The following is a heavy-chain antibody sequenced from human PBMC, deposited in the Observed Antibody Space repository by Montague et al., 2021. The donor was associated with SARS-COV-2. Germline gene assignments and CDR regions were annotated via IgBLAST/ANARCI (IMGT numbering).Heavy chain of an antibody. CDR1: DFTFXDYA. CDR3: AKGSRRGYNYGTNNWLDP. CDR2: INWNSGNL. V-gene: IGHV3-9*01. J-gene: IGHJ5*02. Sequence: RLSCADSDFTFXDYAMHWVRQAPGKGLEWVSGINWNSGNLGYADSVKGLFSISRDNSRNSLFLQMNSLRPEDTAVYYCAKGSRRGYNYGTNNWLDPWGQGTLVTVSS. D-gene: IGHD5-18*01.